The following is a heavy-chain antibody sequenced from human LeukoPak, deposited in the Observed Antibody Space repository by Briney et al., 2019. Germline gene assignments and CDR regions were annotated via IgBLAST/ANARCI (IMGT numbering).Heavy chain of an antibody. CDR3: AKGAWWEPDY. D-gene: IGHD1-26*01. CDR1: GFTFSSYA. J-gene: IGHJ4*02. Sequence: GGSLRLSCAASGFTFSSYAMSWVRQAPGKGLEWVSSITSSSSYIYYADSVKGRFTISRDNSKNTLYLQMNSLRAEDTAVYYCAKGAWWEPDYWGQGTLVTVSS. V-gene: IGHV3-23*01. CDR2: ITSSSSYI.